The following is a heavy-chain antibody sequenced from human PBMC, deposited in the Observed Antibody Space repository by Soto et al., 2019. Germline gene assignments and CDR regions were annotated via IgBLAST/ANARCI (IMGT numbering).Heavy chain of an antibody. D-gene: IGHD2-15*01. V-gene: IGHV1-69*01. Sequence: QVQLVQSGAEVKKPGSSVKVSCKASGGTFSSYAISWVRQAPGQGLEWMGEIIPIFGTANYAQKFQGRVTITADESTSTAYMELSSLRSEDTAVYYCARDRCSGGSCYTLFDYWGQGTLVTVSS. CDR1: GGTFSSYA. CDR3: ARDRCSGGSCYTLFDY. J-gene: IGHJ4*02. CDR2: IIPIFGTA.